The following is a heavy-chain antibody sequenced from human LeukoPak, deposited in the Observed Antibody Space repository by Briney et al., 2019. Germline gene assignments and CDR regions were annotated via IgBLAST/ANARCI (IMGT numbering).Heavy chain of an antibody. CDR2: ISGSSGTI. D-gene: IGHD3-16*01. J-gene: IGHJ6*03. CDR1: GFTFSSYS. V-gene: IGHV3-48*01. CDR3: ARRSEFGVLYYMDI. Sequence: GGSLRLSCVASGFTFSSYSMNWVRQAPGKGLEWVSYISGSSGTIYYADSAKGRFTISRDNAKNSLYLQMLSLRAEDTAVYYCARRSEFGVLYYMDIWGKGTTVTVSS.